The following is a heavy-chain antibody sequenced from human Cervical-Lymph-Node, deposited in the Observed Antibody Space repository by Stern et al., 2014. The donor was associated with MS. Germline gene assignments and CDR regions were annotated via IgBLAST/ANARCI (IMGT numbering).Heavy chain of an antibody. J-gene: IGHJ4*02. D-gene: IGHD3-22*01. Sequence: VQLVESGGGLVQPGGSLKLSCAASGFTFSGSAMHWVRQAPGKGLEWVGRISSKGNSSATAYAASVKGRFTISRDDSKNMAYLQMNSLKTEDTAVYYCTRSMIVVAFDYWGQGTLVTVSS. CDR2: ISSKGNSSAT. CDR1: GFTFSGSA. V-gene: IGHV3-73*02. CDR3: TRSMIVVAFDY.